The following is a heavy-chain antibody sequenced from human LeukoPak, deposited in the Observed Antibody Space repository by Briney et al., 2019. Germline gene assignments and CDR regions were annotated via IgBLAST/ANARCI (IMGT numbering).Heavy chain of an antibody. D-gene: IGHD2-8*01. CDR2: VSLSGLT. J-gene: IGHJ4*02. CDR3: SRENGAFSPFGY. Sequence: SETLSLTCGVSGGSITSTNWWGWGRQPPGQGLEWIGEVSLSGLTNYNPSLSSRVIMALAPPNNPLSLNLTSVTAPDTALYYFSRENGAFSPFGYWGQGTLVTVPS. V-gene: IGHV4-4*02. CDR1: GGSITSTNW.